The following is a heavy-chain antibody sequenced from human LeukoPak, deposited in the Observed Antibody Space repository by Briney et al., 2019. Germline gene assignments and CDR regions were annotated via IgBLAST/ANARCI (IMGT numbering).Heavy chain of an antibody. J-gene: IGHJ4*02. CDR2: IFTDGST. Sequence: TPSQTLSLACTVSGGSITSGYYYWTWIRQPAGKGLEWIGRIFTDGSTNYNPSLMGRVTLSLDTSKNQFSLKLSSVTAADTALYYCARGMAAAGKLDYWGQGTLVTVSP. D-gene: IGHD6-13*01. CDR3: ARGMAAAGKLDY. V-gene: IGHV4-61*02. CDR1: GGSITSGYYY.